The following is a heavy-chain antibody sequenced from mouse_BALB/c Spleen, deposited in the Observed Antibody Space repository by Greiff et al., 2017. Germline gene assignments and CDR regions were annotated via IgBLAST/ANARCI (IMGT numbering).Heavy chain of an antibody. J-gene: IGHJ4*01. CDR2: IDPFNGGT. D-gene: IGHD1-1*02. Sequence: VQLQQSGPELMKPGASVKISCKASGYSFTSYYMHWVKQSHGKSLEWIGYIDPFNGGTSYNQKFKGKATLTVDKSSSTAYMHLSSLTSEDSAVYYCARYYGAMDYWGQGTSVTVSS. V-gene: IGHV1S135*01. CDR3: ARYYGAMDY. CDR1: GYSFTSYY.